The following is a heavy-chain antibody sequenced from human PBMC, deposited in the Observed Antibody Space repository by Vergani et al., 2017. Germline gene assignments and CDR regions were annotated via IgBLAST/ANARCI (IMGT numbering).Heavy chain of an antibody. D-gene: IGHD2-15*01. CDR1: GGSINSHNYY. J-gene: IGHJ4*02. Sequence: QVQLQESGPGLVKPSQTLSLTCTVSGGSINSHNYYWSWIRQPAGKGLEWIGRIHTSGSTNYNTSLKSRVTMSEDTSKNQFSLHLTSVTAADTAVYFCARGSCLGGSCYKPLFDYWGQGILVTVSS. V-gene: IGHV4-61*02. CDR3: ARGSCLGGSCYKPLFDY. CDR2: IHTSGST.